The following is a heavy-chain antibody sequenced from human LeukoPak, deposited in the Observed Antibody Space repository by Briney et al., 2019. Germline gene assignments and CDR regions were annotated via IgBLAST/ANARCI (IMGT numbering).Heavy chain of an antibody. CDR2: ISYDGSNK. D-gene: IGHD3-10*01. CDR1: GFTFGDYA. J-gene: IGHJ4*02. CDR3: ARDSRAAGLAFDY. Sequence: PGGSLRLSCTASGFTFGDYAMSWFRQAPGKGLEWVAVISYDGSNKYYADSVKGRFTISRDNSKNTLYLQMNSLRAEDTAVYYCARDSRAAGLAFDYWGQGTLVTVSS. V-gene: IGHV3-30*04.